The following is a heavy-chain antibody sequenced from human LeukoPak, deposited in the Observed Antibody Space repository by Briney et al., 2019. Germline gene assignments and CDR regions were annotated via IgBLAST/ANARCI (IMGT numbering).Heavy chain of an antibody. D-gene: IGHD3-10*01. CDR3: AKSGRDSLNYYYYMDV. CDR2: ISGSGVTT. J-gene: IGHJ6*03. CDR1: GFTFSSYG. Sequence: GGPLRLSCAASGFTFSSYGMSWVRQAPGKGLEWVSSISGSGVTTYYADSVKGRFTTSRDNSKNTLFLQMNSLRVDDTAAYYCAKSGRDSLNYYYYMDVWGKGTTVTISS. V-gene: IGHV3-23*01.